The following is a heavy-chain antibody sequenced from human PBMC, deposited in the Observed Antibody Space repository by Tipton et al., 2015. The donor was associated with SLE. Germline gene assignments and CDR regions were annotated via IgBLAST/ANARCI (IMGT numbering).Heavy chain of an antibody. Sequence: TLSLTCSVSGGSISRDFWSGIRQPPGKGLQLIGYMFNGGSTNFNTSLKSRVTISVETSKIQLSLMLSSLTAADTAVYYCARGYFHFYYAMFFWVQGTTLTVS. J-gene: IGHJ6*02. CDR3: ARGYFHFYYAMFF. V-gene: IGHV4-59*01. D-gene: IGHD3-9*01. CDR2: MFNGGST. CDR1: GGSISRDF.